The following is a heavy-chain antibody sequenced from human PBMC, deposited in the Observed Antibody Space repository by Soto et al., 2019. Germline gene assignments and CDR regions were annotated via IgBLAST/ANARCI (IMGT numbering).Heavy chain of an antibody. J-gene: IGHJ5*02. CDR2: ISSNGGST. V-gene: IGHV3-64*01. Sequence: GGSLRLSCAASGFTFSSYAMHGVRQAPGKGLEYVSAISSNGGSTCYANSVKGRFTISRDNSKNTLYLQMGSLRAEDMAVYYCARDAGDSDLDPWGQGTLVTVSS. CDR3: ARDAGDSDLDP. CDR1: GFTFSSYA. D-gene: IGHD2-21*02.